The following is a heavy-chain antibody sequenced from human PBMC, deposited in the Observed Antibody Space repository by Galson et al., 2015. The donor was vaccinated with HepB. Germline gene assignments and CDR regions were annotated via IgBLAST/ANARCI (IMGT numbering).Heavy chain of an antibody. J-gene: IGHJ4*02. CDR1: GFTFSSYW. V-gene: IGHV3-74*01. Sequence: SLRLSCAASGFTFSSYWMHWVRQAPGKGLVWVSRINSDGSSTSYADSVKGRFTISRDNAKNTLYLQMNSLRAEDTAVYYCARGGGLHYFDYWGQGTLVTVSS. D-gene: IGHD3-16*01. CDR2: INSDGSST. CDR3: ARGGGLHYFDY.